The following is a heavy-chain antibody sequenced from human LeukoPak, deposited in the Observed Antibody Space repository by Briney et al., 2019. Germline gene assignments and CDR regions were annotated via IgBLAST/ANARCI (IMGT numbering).Heavy chain of an antibody. CDR2: IRNKVNSYTT. CDR1: GFTFSDHY. V-gene: IGHV3-72*01. J-gene: IGHJ4*02. CDR3: ASGRTGTLDY. Sequence: GGSLRLSCAASGFTFSDHYMDWVRQAPGKGLEWVGRIRNKVNSYTTEYAASVKGRFTISRDDSKNSLHLQMNSLKTEDTAVYYCASGRTGTLDYRGQGTLVTVSS. D-gene: IGHD1-14*01.